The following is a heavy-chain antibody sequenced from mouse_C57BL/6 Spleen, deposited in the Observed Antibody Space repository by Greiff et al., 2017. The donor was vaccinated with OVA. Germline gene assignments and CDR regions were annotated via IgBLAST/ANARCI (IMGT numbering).Heavy chain of an antibody. V-gene: IGHV5-16*01. CDR1: GFTFSDYY. Sequence: EVQLVESEGGLVQPGSSMKLSCTASGFTFSDYYMAWVRQVPEKGLEWVANINYDGSSTYYLDSLKSRFIISRDNAKNILYLQMSSLKSEDTATYYCARALPLTTVVPYWYVEVWGTGTTVTVSS. CDR3: ARALPLTTVVPYWYVEV. D-gene: IGHD1-1*01. J-gene: IGHJ1*03. CDR2: INYDGSST.